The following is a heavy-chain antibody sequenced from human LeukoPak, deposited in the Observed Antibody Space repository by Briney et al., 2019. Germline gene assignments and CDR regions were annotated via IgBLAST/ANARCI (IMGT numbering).Heavy chain of an antibody. CDR3: ASWRLYNWNDEFDY. CDR2: IIPIFGTT. CDR1: GGTFSSYA. J-gene: IGHJ4*02. Sequence: SVKVSCKASGGTFSSYAISWVRQAPGQGLEWMGGIIPIFGTTNYAQKFQGRVTITADESTSTAYMELSSLRSEDTAVYYCASWRLYNWNDEFDYWGQGTLVTVSS. D-gene: IGHD1-1*01. V-gene: IGHV1-69*13.